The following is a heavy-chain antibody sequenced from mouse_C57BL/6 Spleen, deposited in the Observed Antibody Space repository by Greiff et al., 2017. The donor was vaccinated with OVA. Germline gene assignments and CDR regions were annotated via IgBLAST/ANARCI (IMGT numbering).Heavy chain of an antibody. CDR2: IWWDDDK. D-gene: IGHD1-1*01. CDR1: GFSLSTFGMG. J-gene: IGHJ3*01. V-gene: IGHV8-8*01. Sequence: ESGPGILQPSQTLSLTCSFSGFSLSTFGMGVGWIRQPSGKGLEWLAHIWWDDDKYYNPALKSRLTISKDTSKNQVFLKIANVDTADTATYYCARSYYYGSSPWFAYWGQGTLVTVSA. CDR3: ARSYYYGSSPWFAY.